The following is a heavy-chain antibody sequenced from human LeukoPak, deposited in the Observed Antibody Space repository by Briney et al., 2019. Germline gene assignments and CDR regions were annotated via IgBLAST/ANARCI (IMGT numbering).Heavy chain of an antibody. J-gene: IGHJ4*02. D-gene: IGHD2-15*01. CDR2: IYYSGTT. CDR1: GGSISPYY. CDR3: ARDRASAGGFDY. V-gene: IGHV4-59*01. Sequence: PSETLSLTCSVSGGSISPYYWSWIRQTPGKGLEWIGYIYYSGTTNYNPSLQSRVTISVATSKNQFSLKLSSVTAADTALYYCARDRASAGGFDYWGQGTLVTVSS.